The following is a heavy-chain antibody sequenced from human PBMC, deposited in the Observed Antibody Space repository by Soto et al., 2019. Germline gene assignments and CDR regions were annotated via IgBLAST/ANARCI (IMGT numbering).Heavy chain of an antibody. J-gene: IGHJ4*02. CDR2: ISHIGSI. D-gene: IGHD3-22*01. Sequence: SETLSLTCAVSGASISSSAWWSWVRQPPGKGLEWIGEISHIGSINYSPSLRGRVTMSVDKSKNQFSLKLTSMSAADTAFYYCARAHDRNASPARYFDFRGEG. CDR1: GASISSSAW. V-gene: IGHV4-4*02. CDR3: ARAHDRNASPARYFDF.